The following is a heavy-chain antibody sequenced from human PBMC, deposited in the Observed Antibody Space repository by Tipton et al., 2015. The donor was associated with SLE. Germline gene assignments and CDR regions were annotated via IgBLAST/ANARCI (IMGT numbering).Heavy chain of an antibody. CDR1: GYIFTNHW. V-gene: IGHV5-51*01. Sequence: VQLVQSGAEVKKPGESLKISCKGSGYIFTNHWIGWVRQMPGKGLEWMGIIYPGDSHTKYSPPFQGQVTISVDKSISTAYLQWTSLRASDTAIYYCAGHVVTTNYFYYGMDVWGQGTPVTVSS. J-gene: IGHJ6*02. CDR2: IYPGDSHT. D-gene: IGHD1/OR15-1a*01. CDR3: AGHVVTTNYFYYGMDV.